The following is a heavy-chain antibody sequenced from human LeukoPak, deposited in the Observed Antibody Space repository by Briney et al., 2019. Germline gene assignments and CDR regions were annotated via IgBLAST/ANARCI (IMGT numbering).Heavy chain of an antibody. J-gene: IGHJ2*01. CDR3: AKDATGGGNSMFWYFDL. D-gene: IGHD4-23*01. CDR2: ISWNRGSI. V-gene: IGHV3-9*03. CDR1: GFTFDDYG. Sequence: PGGSLRLSCAASGFTFDDYGLSWVRQAPGKGLEWVSGISWNRGSIGYADSVKGRFTISRDNAKNSLYLQMNSLRAEDMALYYCAKDATGGGNSMFWYFDLWGRGTLVTVSS.